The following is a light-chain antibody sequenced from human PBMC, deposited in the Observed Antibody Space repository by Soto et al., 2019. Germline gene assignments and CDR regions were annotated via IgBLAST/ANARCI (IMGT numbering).Light chain of an antibody. V-gene: IGLV1-40*01. CDR1: SSNIGAGYE. CDR3: QSYDSSLSGYV. Sequence: QSVLTQPPSVSEAPWHRVTISGTGSSSNIGAGYEAHWYQQVPGTAPKLLIYENNNRPSGVPDRFSGSKSRTSASLAITGLQAEDEAEYYCQSYDSSLSGYVFGTGTKLTVL. J-gene: IGLJ1*01. CDR2: ENN.